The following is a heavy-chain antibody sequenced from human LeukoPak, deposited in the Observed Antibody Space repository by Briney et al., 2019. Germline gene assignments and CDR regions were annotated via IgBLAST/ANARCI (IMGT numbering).Heavy chain of an antibody. Sequence: PGGSLRLSCTTSGFTFGDYAVTWVRQAPGKGLEWVCFMRSKAYGGATEYAASVKGRFTISRDDSKSIAHLQMNSLRTEDTAMYYCARIEVSGHGFDYWGQGALVTVSP. CDR3: ARIEVSGHGFDY. CDR2: MRSKAYGGAT. V-gene: IGHV3-49*04. J-gene: IGHJ4*02. D-gene: IGHD3-10*01. CDR1: GFTFGDYA.